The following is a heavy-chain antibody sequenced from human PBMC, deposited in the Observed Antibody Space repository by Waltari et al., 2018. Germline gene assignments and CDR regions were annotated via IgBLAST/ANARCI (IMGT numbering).Heavy chain of an antibody. J-gene: IGHJ6*02. CDR1: GGTFSSYA. D-gene: IGHD3-10*01. CDR3: ARDGTMVRGVIPLYYYYGMDV. V-gene: IGHV1-69*01. Sequence: QVQLVQSGAEVKKPGSSVKVSCKASGGTFSSYAISWVRQAPGQGLEWMGGIIPIFGTANYAQKFQGRVTITADESTSTAYMELSSLRSEDTAVYYCARDGTMVRGVIPLYYYYGMDVWSQGTTVTVSS. CDR2: IIPIFGTA.